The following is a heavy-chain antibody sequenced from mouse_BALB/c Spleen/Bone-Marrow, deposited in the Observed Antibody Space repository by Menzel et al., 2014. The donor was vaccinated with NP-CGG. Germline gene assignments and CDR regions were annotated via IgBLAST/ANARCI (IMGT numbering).Heavy chain of an antibody. CDR1: GYSFTGYF. CDR3: GGVTTVVAKNYYYAIDY. CDR2: INPYNGDT. J-gene: IGHJ4*01. D-gene: IGHD1-1*01. V-gene: IGHV1-37*01. Sequence: LVESGPELVKPGASVKISCTASGYSFTGYFMNWVKQSHGKSLEWIGRINPYNGDTFYNQKFKGKATLTVDKSSSTAYMELLSLTSEDSAVYDCGGVTTVVAKNYYYAIDYWGQGTSGTVSS.